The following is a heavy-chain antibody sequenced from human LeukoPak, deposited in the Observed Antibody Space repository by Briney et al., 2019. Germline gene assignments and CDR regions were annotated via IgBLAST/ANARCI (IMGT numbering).Heavy chain of an antibody. V-gene: IGHV4-34*01. Sequence: SETLSLTCAVYGGSFSGYYWSWIRQPPGKGLEWIGEINHSGTTHYNPSLKSRITISLQTSKHQFSLKMTSVTAADTAVYYCARKGGGQLVNTRRWFDPWGQGTLVTVSS. CDR2: INHSGTT. D-gene: IGHD6-13*01. CDR3: ARKGGGQLVNTRRWFDP. CDR1: GGSFSGYY. J-gene: IGHJ5*02.